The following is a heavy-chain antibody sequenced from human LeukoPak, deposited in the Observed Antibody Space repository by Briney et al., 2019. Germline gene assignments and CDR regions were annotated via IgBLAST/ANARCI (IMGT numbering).Heavy chain of an antibody. V-gene: IGHV1-2*02. J-gene: IGHJ4*02. D-gene: IGHD2-2*01. Sequence: ASVKVSCKASGYIFTDYYIHWVRQAPGQGLEWMGWINPHSGGTNYAQNFQGRVTMTRDTSITTVDMELRSLRSDDTAVYYCAREYCSTTRCYVADYWGQGTLVTVSS. CDR2: INPHSGGT. CDR1: GYIFTDYY. CDR3: AREYCSTTRCYVADY.